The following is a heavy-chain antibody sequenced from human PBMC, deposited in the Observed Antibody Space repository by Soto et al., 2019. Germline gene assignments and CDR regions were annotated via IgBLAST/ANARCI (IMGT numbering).Heavy chain of an antibody. D-gene: IGHD6-13*01. J-gene: IGHJ5*02. CDR3: ARDRRGQQLALQRFDP. CDR2: IIPIFGTA. Sequence: VKVSCKASGGTFSSHAISWVRQAPGQGLEWMGGIIPIFGTANYAQKFQGRVTITADKSTSTAYMELSSLRSEDTAVYYCARDRRGQQLALQRFDPWGQGTLVTVSS. V-gene: IGHV1-69*06. CDR1: GGTFSSHA.